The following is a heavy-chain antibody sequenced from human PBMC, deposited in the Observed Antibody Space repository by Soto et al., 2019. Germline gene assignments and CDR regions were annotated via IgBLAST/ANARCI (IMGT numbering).Heavy chain of an antibody. CDR2: INHSGST. D-gene: IGHD3-10*01. CDR3: ARGGSGARFGSGSYYNHYSYYYYGMDV. J-gene: IGHJ6*02. V-gene: IGHV4-34*01. CDR1: GGSFSGYY. Sequence: SETLSLTCAVYGGSFSGYYWSWIRQPPWKGLEWIGEINHSGSTNYNPSLKSRVTISVDTSKNQFSLKLSSVTAADTAVYYCARGGSGARFGSGSYYNHYSYYYYGMDVWGQGTTVTVSS.